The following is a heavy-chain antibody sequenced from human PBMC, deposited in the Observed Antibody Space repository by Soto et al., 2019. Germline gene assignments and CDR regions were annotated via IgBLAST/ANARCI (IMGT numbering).Heavy chain of an antibody. D-gene: IGHD6-13*01. CDR3: ASVRGSSWSRNFDL. J-gene: IGHJ2*01. CDR1: GFTFDDYG. CDR2: INWNGGST. V-gene: IGHV3-20*04. Sequence: EVQLVESGGGVVRPGGSLRLSCAASGFTFDDYGMSWVRQAPGKGLEWVSGINWNGGSTGYADSVKGRFTISRDNAKNAPYLQMNSLRADDTALYYCASVRGSSWSRNFDLWGRGTLVTVSS.